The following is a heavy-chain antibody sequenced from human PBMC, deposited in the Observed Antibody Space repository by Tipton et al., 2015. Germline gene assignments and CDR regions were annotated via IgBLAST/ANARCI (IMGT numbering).Heavy chain of an antibody. CDR3: ARLDTVTTELDY. CDR1: GGSLSSGSYY. J-gene: IGHJ4*02. D-gene: IGHD4-17*01. Sequence: TLSLTCTVSGGSLSSGSYYWSWIRQPPGKGLEWIGYIYYRGSTNYNPSLKSRVTISVDTSKNQFSLKLSSVTAADTAVYYCARLDTVTTELDYWGQGTLVTVSS. CDR2: IYYRGST. V-gene: IGHV4-61*01.